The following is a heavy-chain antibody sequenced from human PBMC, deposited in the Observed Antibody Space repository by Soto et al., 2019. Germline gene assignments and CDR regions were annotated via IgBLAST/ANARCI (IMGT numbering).Heavy chain of an antibody. J-gene: IGHJ4*02. V-gene: IGHV4-4*07. Sequence: PSETLSLTCTVSCGSISGFYWHWFRQPAGKGLEWIGRIHTGGTTNYKPSLRSRVTMSVDTSKNQFSLKLTSVTAADTAVYYCARISGGPIRWGQGTLVTVSS. CDR2: IHTGGTT. CDR1: CGSISGFY. CDR3: ARISGGPIR.